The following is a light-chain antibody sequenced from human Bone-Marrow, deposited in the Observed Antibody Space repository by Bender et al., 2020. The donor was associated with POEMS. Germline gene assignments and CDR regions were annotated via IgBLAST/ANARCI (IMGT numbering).Light chain of an antibody. J-gene: IGLJ2*01. Sequence: QSALTQPPSASGSPGQSVTISCTGSSSDIGSTGYVSWYQQHPGKVPKVVIYEGSKRPSGVSDRFSASKSGTTASLTVSGLQAEDEADYYCCSYSGSSTLVFGGGTKLTVL. CDR3: CSYSGSSTLV. CDR2: EGS. CDR1: SSDIGSTGY. V-gene: IGLV2-8*01.